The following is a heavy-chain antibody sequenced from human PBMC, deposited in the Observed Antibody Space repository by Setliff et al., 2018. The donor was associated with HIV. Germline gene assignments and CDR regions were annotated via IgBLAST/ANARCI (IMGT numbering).Heavy chain of an antibody. D-gene: IGHD6-13*01. CDR1: GFTFDDYP. CDR3: SRGIAAAGIYYYYAMDV. V-gene: IGHV3-9*01. CDR2: ISWNSFSL. J-gene: IGHJ6*02. Sequence: PGGSLRLSCAASGFTFDDYPMHWVRQAPGKGLEWVSGISWNSFSLGYADSVKGRFTISRDNAQNSLFLQMNSLRVEDTSVYCCSRGIAAAGIYYYYAMDVWGQGTTVTV.